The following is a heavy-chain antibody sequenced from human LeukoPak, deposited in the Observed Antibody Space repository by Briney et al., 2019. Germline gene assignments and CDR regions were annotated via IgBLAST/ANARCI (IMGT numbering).Heavy chain of an antibody. V-gene: IGHV5-51*01. D-gene: IGHD1-26*01. CDR1: GYSFTSDW. CDR2: IYPGDSDT. Sequence: GESLKISCKGSGYSFTSDWIGWVRQMPGKGLEWMGIIYPGDSDTRYSPSFQGQVTISADKSISTAYLQWSSLKASDTAMYYCARRKRQWELWDYFDYWGQGTLVTVSS. J-gene: IGHJ4*02. CDR3: ARRKRQWELWDYFDY.